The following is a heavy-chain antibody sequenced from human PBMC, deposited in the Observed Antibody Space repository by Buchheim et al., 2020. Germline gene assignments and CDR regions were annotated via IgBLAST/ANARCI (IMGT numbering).Heavy chain of an antibody. CDR2: IWYDGSNK. J-gene: IGHJ3*02. Sequence: QVQLVESGGGVVQPGRSLRLSCAASGFTFSSYGMHWVRQAPGKGLEWVAVIWYDGSNKYYADSVKGRFTISRDNSKNTLYLQMNSLRAEDTAVYYCARGQHLITMIVVGHDAFDIWGQGT. CDR1: GFTFSSYG. V-gene: IGHV3-33*01. D-gene: IGHD3-22*01. CDR3: ARGQHLITMIVVGHDAFDI.